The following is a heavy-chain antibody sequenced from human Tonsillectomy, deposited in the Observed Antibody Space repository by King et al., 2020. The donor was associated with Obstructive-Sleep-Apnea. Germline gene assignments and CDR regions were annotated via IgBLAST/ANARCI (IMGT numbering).Heavy chain of an antibody. CDR3: AKGVRGAYYYFDY. D-gene: IGHD3-10*01. J-gene: IGHJ4*02. CDR2: ISGSGGSK. V-gene: IGHV3-23*04. CDR1: GFTFSSYA. Sequence: VQLVESGGGLVQPGGSRRLSCAASGFTFSSYAMSWVRQAPGKGLEWVSAISGSGGSKYYADSGKGRFTISRNNSKNTLYLQMNSLRAEDTAVYYCAKGVRGAYYYFDYWGQGTLVTVSS.